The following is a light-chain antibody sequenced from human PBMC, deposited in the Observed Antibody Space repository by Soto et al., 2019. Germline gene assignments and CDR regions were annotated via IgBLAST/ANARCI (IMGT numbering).Light chain of an antibody. Sequence: QSALTQPASVSGSPGQSITISCTGTSSDVGGYNYVSLYQQHPGKAPKLMIYDVSNRPSGVSNRFSGSKSGNTASLTISGLQAEDEADYYCSSYTSSSTLGVIGGGTKVTVL. J-gene: IGLJ2*01. V-gene: IGLV2-14*01. CDR3: SSYTSSSTLGV. CDR1: SSDVGGYNY. CDR2: DVS.